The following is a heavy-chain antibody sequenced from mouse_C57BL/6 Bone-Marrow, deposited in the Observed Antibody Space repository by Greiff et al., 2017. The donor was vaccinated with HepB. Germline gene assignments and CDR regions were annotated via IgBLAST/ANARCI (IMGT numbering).Heavy chain of an antibody. D-gene: IGHD1-1*01. J-gene: IGHJ2*01. V-gene: IGHV3-8*01. Sequence: EVQLQQSGPGLAKPSQTLSLTCSVTGYSITSYYWNWIRKFPGNKLEYMGYISYSGSTYYNPSLKSRISITRDTSKNQYYLQLNSVTTEDTATYYCAPYYYGSSLFDYWGQGTTLTVSS. CDR1: GYSITSYY. CDR3: APYYYGSSLFDY. CDR2: ISYSGST.